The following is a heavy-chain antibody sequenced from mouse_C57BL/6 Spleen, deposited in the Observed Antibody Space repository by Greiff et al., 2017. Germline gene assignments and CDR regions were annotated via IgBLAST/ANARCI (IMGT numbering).Heavy chain of an antibody. CDR1: GYSFTDYN. D-gene: IGHD2-1*01. CDR3: ALYGNYSVYAMDY. Sequence: VQLQQSGPELVKPGASVKISCKASGYSFTDYNMNWVKQSNGKSLEWIGVINPNYGTTSYNQKFKGKATLTVDQSSSTAYMQLTSLTSEDSAVYYCALYGNYSVYAMDYWGQGTSVTVSS. CDR2: INPNYGTT. J-gene: IGHJ4*01. V-gene: IGHV1-39*01.